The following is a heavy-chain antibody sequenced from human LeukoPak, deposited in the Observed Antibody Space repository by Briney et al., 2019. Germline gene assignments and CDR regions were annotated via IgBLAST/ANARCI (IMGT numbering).Heavy chain of an antibody. J-gene: IGHJ3*02. CDR1: GFSFSDYW. Sequence: GGSLRLSFAASGFSFSDYWMSWVRQAPGKGLEWVANIKQDGSEKNYVDSVKGRFTISRDNAKNSLSLQMISLRAEDTAVYYCARNKRADMWGQGTMVTVSS. V-gene: IGHV3-7*01. CDR3: ARNKRADM. CDR2: IKQDGSEK. D-gene: IGHD1/OR15-1a*01.